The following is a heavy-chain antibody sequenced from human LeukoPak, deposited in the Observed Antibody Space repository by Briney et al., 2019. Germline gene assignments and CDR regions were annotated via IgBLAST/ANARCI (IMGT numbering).Heavy chain of an antibody. V-gene: IGHV3-23*01. Sequence: GGSLRLSCAASGFTFSSYAMSWVRQAPGKGLEWVSTISGSGGRKYYADSVKGRFTISRDNSKNTLYPQMNSLRAEDTAVYYCAKPRLTDTVVTPVEGWGQGTLVTVSS. CDR3: AKPRLTDTVVTPVEG. CDR2: ISGSGGRK. J-gene: IGHJ4*02. CDR1: GFTFSSYA. D-gene: IGHD4-23*01.